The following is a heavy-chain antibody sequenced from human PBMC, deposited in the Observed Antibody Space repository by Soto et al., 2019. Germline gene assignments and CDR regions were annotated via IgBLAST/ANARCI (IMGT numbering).Heavy chain of an antibody. V-gene: IGHV4-31*03. Sequence: SETLSLTCTVSGGSISSGGYYWSWIRQHPGKGLEWIGYIYYSGSTYYNPSLKSRVTISVDTSKNQFSLKLSSVTAADTAVYYCARRLRGAPDYFDYWGQGTLVTVSS. CDR2: IYYSGST. CDR1: GGSISSGGYY. D-gene: IGHD1-26*01. J-gene: IGHJ4*02. CDR3: ARRLRGAPDYFDY.